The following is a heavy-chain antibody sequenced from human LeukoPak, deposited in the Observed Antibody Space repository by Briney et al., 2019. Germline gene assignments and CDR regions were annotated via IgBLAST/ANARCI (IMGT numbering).Heavy chain of an antibody. D-gene: IGHD6-13*01. CDR3: AKGTSSSRWYFPESHFDY. J-gene: IGHJ4*02. Sequence: GGSLRLSCAASGFTFSSYAMSWVRQAPGKGLEWVSAISGSGSRTYYAHSVERRFTISRDTPKNTLYLQMHRQRAADTAVYWCAKGTSSSRWYFPESHFDYWGQGTLVTVSS. CDR1: GFTFSSYA. CDR2: ISGSGSRT. V-gene: IGHV3-23*01.